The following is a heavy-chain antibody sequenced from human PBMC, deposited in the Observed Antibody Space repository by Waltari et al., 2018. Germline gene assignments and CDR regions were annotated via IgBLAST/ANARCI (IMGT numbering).Heavy chain of an antibody. Sequence: QVQLQESGPGLVKPSETLSLTCAVSGYSISSGYYWGWIRQPPGKGLEWIGSIYHSGSTYYNPSLKSRVTISVDTSKNQFSLKLSSVTAADTAVYYCVRELSDYWGQGTLVTVSS. D-gene: IGHD1-26*01. CDR3: VRELSDY. V-gene: IGHV4-38-2*01. CDR1: GYSISSGYY. CDR2: IYHSGST. J-gene: IGHJ4*02.